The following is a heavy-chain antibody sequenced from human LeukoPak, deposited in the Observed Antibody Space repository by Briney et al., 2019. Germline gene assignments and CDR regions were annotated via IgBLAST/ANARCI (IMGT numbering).Heavy chain of an antibody. V-gene: IGHV1-18*01. Sequence: ASVKVSCKASDYTFTSYGISWVRQAPGQGLEWMGCISGYNGNTNYAQKLQGRVTMTTDTSTSTAYMELRSLRSDDTAVYYCARVGGYSGSYFYYFDYWGQGTLVTVSS. CDR2: ISGYNGNT. CDR1: DYTFTSYG. CDR3: ARVGGYSGSYFYYFDY. J-gene: IGHJ4*02. D-gene: IGHD1-26*01.